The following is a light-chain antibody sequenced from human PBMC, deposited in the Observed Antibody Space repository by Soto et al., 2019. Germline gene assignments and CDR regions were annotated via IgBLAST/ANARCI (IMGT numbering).Light chain of an antibody. J-gene: IGKJ5*01. Sequence: ETVLTQSPGTLSLSPGETATLSCRASQTVTTNYLAWYQQKPDQAPRLLIYGASSRATGIPDRFSGSGSGTDFTLTISRLEPEDFAVYYCQQYGSSVFTFGQGTRLESK. CDR2: GAS. V-gene: IGKV3-20*01. CDR1: QTVTTNY. CDR3: QQYGSSVFT.